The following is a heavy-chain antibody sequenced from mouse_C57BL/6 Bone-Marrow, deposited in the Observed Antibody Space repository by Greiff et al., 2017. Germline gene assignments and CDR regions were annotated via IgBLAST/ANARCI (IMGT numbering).Heavy chain of an antibody. CDR3: ARYTSYAFYAMDY. CDR1: GFTFTDYY. D-gene: IGHD6-5*01. V-gene: IGHV7-3*01. Sequence: VQLVESGGGLVQPGGSLSLSCAASGFTFTDYYMSWVRQPPGKALEWLGFIRNKANGYPTEYSASVKGRFTISRDNSQSILYLQMNALRAEDSATYYCARYTSYAFYAMDYWGQGTSVTVSS. J-gene: IGHJ4*01. CDR2: IRNKANGYPT.